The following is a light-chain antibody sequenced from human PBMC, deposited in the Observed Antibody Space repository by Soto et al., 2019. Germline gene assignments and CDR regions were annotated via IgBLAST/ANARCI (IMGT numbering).Light chain of an antibody. CDR3: QTWDNSTVV. CDR1: KLGEKF. J-gene: IGLJ2*01. CDR2: EDK. V-gene: IGLV3-1*01. Sequence: SYELTQPPSVSVSPGQTARIICSGDKLGEKFACWYQQKPGQSPVVVIYEDKKRPSAIPERFSGSNSGNTATLTISGTETMDEADYYCQTWDNSTVVFGAGTKLTVL.